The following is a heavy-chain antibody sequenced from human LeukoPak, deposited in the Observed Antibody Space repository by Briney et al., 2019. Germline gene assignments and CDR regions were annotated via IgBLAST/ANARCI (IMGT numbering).Heavy chain of an antibody. D-gene: IGHD3-10*01. CDR3: ARPRGADLGELYIDYFDY. CDR2: IKQDGSEK. V-gene: IGHV3-7*01. CDR1: GFTFSSYW. J-gene: IGHJ4*02. Sequence: PGGSLRLSCAASGFTFSSYWMSWVRQAPGKGLEWVANIKQDGSEKYYVDSVKGRFTISRDNAKNSLYLQMNSLRAEDTAVYYCARPRGADLGELYIDYFDYWGQGTLVTVSS.